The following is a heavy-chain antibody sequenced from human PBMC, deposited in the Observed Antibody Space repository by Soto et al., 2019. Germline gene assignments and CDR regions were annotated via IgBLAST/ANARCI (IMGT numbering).Heavy chain of an antibody. CDR3: AGVDAIAVADDFDY. Sequence: GASVKVSCKASGYTFTSYGISWVRQAPGQGLEWMGWISAYNGNTNYAQKLQGRVTMTTDTSTSTAYMELRSLRSDDTAVYYCAGVDAIAVADDFDYWGQGTLVTVSS. CDR2: ISAYNGNT. D-gene: IGHD6-19*01. V-gene: IGHV1-18*01. CDR1: GYTFTSYG. J-gene: IGHJ4*02.